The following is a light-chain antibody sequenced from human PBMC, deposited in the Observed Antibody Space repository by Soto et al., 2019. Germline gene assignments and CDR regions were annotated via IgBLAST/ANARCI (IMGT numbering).Light chain of an antibody. Sequence: DIQRTKSPFTLPASVGDRVTITCRASQSISSWLAWYQQKPGKAPKLLIYDASSLESGVPSRFSGSGSGTEFTLTISSLQPDDFATYYCQQYNSYLLTFGGGTKVDIK. V-gene: IGKV1-5*01. CDR1: QSISSW. CDR3: QQYNSYLLT. J-gene: IGKJ4*01. CDR2: DAS.